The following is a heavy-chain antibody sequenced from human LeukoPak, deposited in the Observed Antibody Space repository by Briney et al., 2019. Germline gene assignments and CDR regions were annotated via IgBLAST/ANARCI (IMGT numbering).Heavy chain of an antibody. CDR1: GGSFSSYY. J-gene: IGHJ4*02. CDR3: VTWTD. D-gene: IGHD1-1*01. Sequence: SETLSLTCTVYGGSFSSYYWAWVRQAPGKGLEWIGEINPGGGTNYNPSLKSRVTMSKDTSKKYFSLKLSSVTAADTAVYYCVTWTDWGQGTLVTVSS. V-gene: IGHV4-34*01. CDR2: INPGGGT.